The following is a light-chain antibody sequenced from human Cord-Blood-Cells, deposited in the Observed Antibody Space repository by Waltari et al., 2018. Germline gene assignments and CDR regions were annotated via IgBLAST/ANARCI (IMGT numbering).Light chain of an antibody. J-gene: IGKJ1*01. V-gene: IGKV4-1*01. Sequence: DIVMTQSPDSLAVSLGERATIHCKSSQIVLYSSNNKNYLACYQQKPGQPPKLLIYWASTRESGVPDRFSGSGSGTDFTLTISSLQAEDVAVYYCQQYYSTWTFGQGTKVEIK. CDR3: QQYYSTWT. CDR1: QIVLYSSNNKNY. CDR2: WAS.